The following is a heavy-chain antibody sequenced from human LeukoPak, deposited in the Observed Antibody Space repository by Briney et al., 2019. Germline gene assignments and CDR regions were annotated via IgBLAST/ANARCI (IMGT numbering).Heavy chain of an antibody. CDR2: IIPIFGTA. CDR3: ARQYYDFWSGYYKHWFDP. CDR1: GGTFSSYA. J-gene: IGHJ5*02. V-gene: IGHV1-69*13. D-gene: IGHD3-3*01. Sequence: SVKVSCKASGGTFSSYAISWVRQAPGQGLEWMGGIIPIFGTANYAQKFQGRVTITADESTSTAYMELSSLRSEDTAVYYRARQYYDFWSGYYKHWFDPWGQGTLVTVSS.